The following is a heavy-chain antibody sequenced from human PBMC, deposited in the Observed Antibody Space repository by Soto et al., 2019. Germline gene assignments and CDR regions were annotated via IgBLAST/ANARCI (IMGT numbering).Heavy chain of an antibody. V-gene: IGHV4-34*01. CDR2: INHSGTI. J-gene: IGHJ6*02. Sequence: SETLSLTCAVYGGSFSGYYWTWIRQPPGKGLEWIGEINHSGTINFNPSLKSRLTISLDTSKKHFSLKLSSVTDADTAAYYCARADRTLVTSYSLDVWGQGTTATVS. CDR3: ARADRTLVTSYSLDV. D-gene: IGHD2-21*02. CDR1: GGSFSGYY.